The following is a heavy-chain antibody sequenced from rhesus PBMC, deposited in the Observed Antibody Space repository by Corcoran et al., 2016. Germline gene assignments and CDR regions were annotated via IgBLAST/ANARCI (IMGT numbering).Heavy chain of an antibody. J-gene: IGHJ4*01. CDR1: GASLSRTW. Sequence: QVQLQESGPALVEPSDTLSLTCTVSGASLSRTWWRWIRQPPGKGLEWIGEINANSGSTNYNPSLKSRLTISKDASKNQVSLRLSFVTAADTAIYYCARHGEPMFDYWGQGVLVTVSS. CDR3: ARHGEPMFDY. V-gene: IGHV4-80*01. CDR2: INANSGST. D-gene: IGHD1-44*01.